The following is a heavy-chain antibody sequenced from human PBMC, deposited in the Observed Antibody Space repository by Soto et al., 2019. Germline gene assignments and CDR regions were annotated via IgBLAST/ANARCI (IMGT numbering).Heavy chain of an antibody. CDR1: GGSIRGYY. D-gene: IGHD5-12*01. CDR3: ARGFPYSGYDYGVPRYYDYCMEG. J-gene: IGHJ6*02. V-gene: IGHV4-34*01. Sequence: SETLSLTCAVYGGSIRGYYWCWIRHPPGKGQEWIGEINHSGSTNYNPSLKSRVPISVDTSKNQYSLKLSSVTAADTAVYYCARGFPYSGYDYGVPRYYDYCMEGWGQGNTVT. CDR2: INHSGST.